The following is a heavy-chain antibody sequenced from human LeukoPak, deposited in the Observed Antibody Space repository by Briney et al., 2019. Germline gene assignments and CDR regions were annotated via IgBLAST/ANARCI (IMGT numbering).Heavy chain of an antibody. V-gene: IGHV3-30*03. CDR1: GFTFSTYG. Sequence: PGRSLRLSCAASGFTFSTYGMHWVRQAPGKGLEWVAVISHDGSNKYPVDSVKGRLTISRDNSKNTFYLQMNSLRAEDTAVYYCAREGRGSWYYWGQGTLVTVSS. CDR3: AREGRGSWYY. D-gene: IGHD1-26*01. J-gene: IGHJ4*02. CDR2: ISHDGSNK.